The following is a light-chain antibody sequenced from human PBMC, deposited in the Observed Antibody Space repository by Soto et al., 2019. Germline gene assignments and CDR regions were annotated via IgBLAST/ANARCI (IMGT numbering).Light chain of an antibody. J-gene: IGKJ1*01. CDR1: QTINNW. Sequence: DIQMTQSPFSLSASVGDRVTLTCRASQTINNWLAWYQQKPGEAPKLLIYDASNLESGVPPRFSGSGSGTEFTLTISSLRPDDFATYYCQQYDSFWTFGQGTKVEVK. CDR2: DAS. CDR3: QQYDSFWT. V-gene: IGKV1-5*01.